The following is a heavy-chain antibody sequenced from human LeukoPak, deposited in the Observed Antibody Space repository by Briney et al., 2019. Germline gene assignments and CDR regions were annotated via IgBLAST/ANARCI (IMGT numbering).Heavy chain of an antibody. D-gene: IGHD6-25*01. CDR1: GGTISIISSSTYY. J-gene: IGHJ4*02. CDR2: LYYGENS. CDR3: ARQLPTAAADTRGYFDY. Sequence: WETLSLTCTVSGGTISIISSSTYYWGWIRQAPGKGLEWIGRLYYGENSLYNPSLKSRATLSVDTSNNQFSLKLTSVTAADAAVYFRARQLPTAAADTRGYFDYWGQGTVVTVSS. V-gene: IGHV4-39*01.